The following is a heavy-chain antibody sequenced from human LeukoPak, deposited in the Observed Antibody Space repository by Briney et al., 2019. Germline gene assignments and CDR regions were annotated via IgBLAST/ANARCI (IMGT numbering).Heavy chain of an antibody. CDR1: GFTVSSNY. J-gene: IGHJ6*02. CDR2: IYSGGST. CDR3: ARAPGTPHYYYYYGMDV. D-gene: IGHD2-15*01. Sequence: GGSLRLSCAASGFTVSSNYMSWVRQAPGKGLEWVSVIYSGGSTYYVDSVKGRFTISRDNSKNTLYLQMNSLRAEDTAVYYCARAPGTPHYYYYYGMDVWGQGTTVTVSS. V-gene: IGHV3-53*01.